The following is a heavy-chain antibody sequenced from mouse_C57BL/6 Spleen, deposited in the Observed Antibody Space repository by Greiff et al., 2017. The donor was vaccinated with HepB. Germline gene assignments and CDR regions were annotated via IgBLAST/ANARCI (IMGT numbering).Heavy chain of an antibody. CDR2: IDPSDSYT. D-gene: IGHD1-1*01. J-gene: IGHJ2*01. V-gene: IGHV1-69*01. CDR1: GYTFTSYW. CDR3: ARTPYGNRFFDY. Sequence: VKLQQPGAELVMPGASVKLSCKASGYTFTSYWMHWVKQRPGQGLEWIGEIDPSDSYTNYNQKFKGKSTLTVDKSSSTAYMQLSSLTSEDSAVYYCARTPYGNRFFDYWGQGTTLTVSS.